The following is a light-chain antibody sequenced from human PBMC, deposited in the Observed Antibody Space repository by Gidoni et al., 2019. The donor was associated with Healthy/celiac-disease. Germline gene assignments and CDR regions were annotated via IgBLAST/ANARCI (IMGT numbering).Light chain of an antibody. CDR3: QVWDSSTVV. CDR1: NIGSKN. J-gene: IGLJ2*01. CDR2: RDS. V-gene: IGLV3-9*01. Sequence: SYELTQPLSVSVALGQTARITWGGNNIGSKNVHWYQQKPGQAPVLVLYRDSNRPSGIPERFSGSNSGNTATLTISRAQAGDEADYYCQVWDSSTVVFGGGTKLTVL.